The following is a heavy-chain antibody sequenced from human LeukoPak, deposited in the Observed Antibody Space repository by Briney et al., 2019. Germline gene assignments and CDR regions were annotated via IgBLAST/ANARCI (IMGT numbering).Heavy chain of an antibody. J-gene: IGHJ4*02. D-gene: IGHD1-14*01. CDR3: AREIVGGFNPGAY. Sequence: ETLSLTCTVSPDSTTSNFWSWVRQPPGKGLEWIGEIHRSGSTNYNPSLQSRVTISIDRSKNQIALELSSVTAADTAVYYCAREIVGGFNPGAYWGQGTLVTVSS. CDR2: IHRSGST. V-gene: IGHV4-4*02. CDR1: PDSTTSNF.